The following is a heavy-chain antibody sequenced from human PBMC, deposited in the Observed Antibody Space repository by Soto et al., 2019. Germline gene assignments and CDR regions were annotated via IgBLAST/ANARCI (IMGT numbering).Heavy chain of an antibody. D-gene: IGHD5-12*01. CDR1: GGSIISGGYY. CDR3: ARRDSGYGYYYGMDV. CDR2: IYYSGST. Sequence: SETLSLTCTVSGGSIISGGYYLSCIRQHPGKGLEWIGYIYYSGSTYYNPSLKSRVTISVDTSKNQFSLKLSSVTAADTAVYYCARRDSGYGYYYGMDVWGQGTTVTVSS. V-gene: IGHV4-31*03. J-gene: IGHJ6*02.